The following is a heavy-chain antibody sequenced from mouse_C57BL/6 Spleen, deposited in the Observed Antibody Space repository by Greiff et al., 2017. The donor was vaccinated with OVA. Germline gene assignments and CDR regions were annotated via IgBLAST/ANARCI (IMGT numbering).Heavy chain of an antibody. Sequence: EVKLVESGGGLVQSGRSLRLSCATSGFTFSDFYMEWVRQAPGKGLEWIAASRNKANDYTTEYSASVKGRFIVSRDTSQSILYLQMNALRAEDTAIYYCARDALYDGYPYAMDYWGQGTSVTVSS. CDR2: SRNKANDYTT. J-gene: IGHJ4*01. V-gene: IGHV7-1*01. CDR3: ARDALYDGYPYAMDY. CDR1: GFTFSDFY. D-gene: IGHD2-3*01.